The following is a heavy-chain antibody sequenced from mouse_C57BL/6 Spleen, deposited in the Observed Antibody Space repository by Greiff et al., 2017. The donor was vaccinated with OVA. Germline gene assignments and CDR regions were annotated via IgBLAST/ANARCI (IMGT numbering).Heavy chain of an antibody. J-gene: IGHJ4*01. V-gene: IGHV1-76*01. D-gene: IGHD2-1*01. CDR1: GYTFTDYY. CDR3: ARGGIYYGTLYYAMDY. Sequence: VKLQQSGAELVRPGASVKLSCKASGYTFTDYYINWVKQRPGQGLEWIARIYPGSGNTYYNEKFKGKATLTAEQSSSTAYMQLSSLTSEDSAVYFCARGGIYYGTLYYAMDYWGQGTSVTVSS. CDR2: IYPGSGNT.